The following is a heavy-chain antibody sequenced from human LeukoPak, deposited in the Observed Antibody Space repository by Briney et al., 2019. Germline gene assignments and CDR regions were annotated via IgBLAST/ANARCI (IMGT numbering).Heavy chain of an antibody. J-gene: IGHJ5*02. CDR1: GGTFSSYA. CDR2: IIPIFGTA. V-gene: IGHV1-69*06. CDR3: ARDNSVGDNAWWFDP. D-gene: IGHD1-26*01. Sequence: ASVKVSCKASGGTFSSYAISWVRQAPGQGLEWMGGIIPIFGTADYAQKFQGRVTITADKSTSTAYMELSSLRSEDTAVYYCARDNSVGDNAWWFDPWGQGTLVTVSS.